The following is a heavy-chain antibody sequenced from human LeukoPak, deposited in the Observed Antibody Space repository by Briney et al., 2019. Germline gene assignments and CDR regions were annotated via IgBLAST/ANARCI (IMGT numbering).Heavy chain of an antibody. CDR2: ISGSGGNT. J-gene: IGHJ6*04. CDR3: AELGITMIGGV. D-gene: IGHD3-10*02. V-gene: IGHV3-23*01. CDR1: GFTFTIYA. Sequence: PGGSLRLSCAASGFTFTIYAMSWVRQAPGKGLEWVSTISGSGGNTYYADSVKGRFTISRDNAKNSLYLQMNSLRAEDTAVYYCAELGITMIGGVWGKGTTVTISS.